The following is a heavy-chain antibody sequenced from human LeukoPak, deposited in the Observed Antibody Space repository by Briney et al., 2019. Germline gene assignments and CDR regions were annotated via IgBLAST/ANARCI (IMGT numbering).Heavy chain of an antibody. J-gene: IGHJ4*02. CDR1: GFTFSSYW. CDR3: ARDLDYGGKSNFDY. D-gene: IGHD4-23*01. Sequence: PGGSLRLSCAASGFTFSSYWMHWVRQAPEKGLVWVSRIKSAGSSIMYAVSVKGRFTISRDNAKNTLYLQMNSLRAEDTAVYYCARDLDYGGKSNFDYWGQGTLVTVSS. V-gene: IGHV3-74*03. CDR2: IKSAGSSI.